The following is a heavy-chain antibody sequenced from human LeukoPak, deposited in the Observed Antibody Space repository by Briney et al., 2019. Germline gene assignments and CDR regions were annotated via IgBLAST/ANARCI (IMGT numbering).Heavy chain of an antibody. V-gene: IGHV4-39*01. D-gene: IGHD3-3*02. CDR1: VGSISSSSYY. J-gene: IGHJ4*02. CDR2: IYYSGSN. Sequence: SETLSLTRTVSVGSISSSSYYWGWIRQPPGKGLEWIGSIYYSGSNYYNPSLKSRVTISVATSKNQFSLKLSSVTAADTAVYYCARLSQGCFDYWGQGTLVTVSS. CDR3: ARLSQGCFDY.